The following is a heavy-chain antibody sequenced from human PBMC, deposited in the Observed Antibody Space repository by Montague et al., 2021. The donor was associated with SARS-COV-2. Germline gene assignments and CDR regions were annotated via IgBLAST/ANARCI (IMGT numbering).Heavy chain of an antibody. CDR1: GASMSGSY. CDR2: IYSSGST. V-gene: IGHV4-59*01. CDR3: GREGRSSAYGMDY. Sequence: SETLSLTYTVSGASMSGSYWGWVRQPPGKGPEWIGNIYSSGSTHYNPSLKSRVTISVDTSKSQFSLRLTSVTAADTAVYYCGREGRSSAYGMDYWGQGTLVTVSS. J-gene: IGHJ4*02. D-gene: IGHD3-22*01.